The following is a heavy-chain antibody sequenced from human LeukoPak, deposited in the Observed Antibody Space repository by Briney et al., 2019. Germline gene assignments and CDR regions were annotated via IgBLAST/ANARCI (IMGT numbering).Heavy chain of an antibody. Sequence: PGGSLRLSCAASGFTFSSYAMSWVRQAPGKGLEWVSAISGSGGSTYYADSVKGRFTISRDNSKNTLYLQMNSLRAEDTAVHYCAKGRGHVLRYFDWLLDYWGQGTLVTVSS. J-gene: IGHJ4*02. D-gene: IGHD3-9*01. CDR3: AKGRGHVLRYFDWLLDY. V-gene: IGHV3-23*01. CDR1: GFTFSSYA. CDR2: ISGSGGST.